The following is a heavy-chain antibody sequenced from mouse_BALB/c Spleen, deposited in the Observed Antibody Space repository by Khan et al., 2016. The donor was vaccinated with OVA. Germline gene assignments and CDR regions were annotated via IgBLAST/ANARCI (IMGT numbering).Heavy chain of an antibody. CDR2: IWSVVST. CDR3: ARNYDYDEGLTY. D-gene: IGHD2-4*01. J-gene: IGHJ3*01. Sequence: QVQLKESEPGLVQPSQSLSITCTVSGFSLTTYGVHWVRQSPGKGLEWLGVIWSVVSTDYNAAFTSRLSISKDNSKSQVFFKMNSLQTNDTAIYYCARNYDYDEGLTYWGQGTLVTVSA. V-gene: IGHV2-2*02. CDR1: GFSLTTYG.